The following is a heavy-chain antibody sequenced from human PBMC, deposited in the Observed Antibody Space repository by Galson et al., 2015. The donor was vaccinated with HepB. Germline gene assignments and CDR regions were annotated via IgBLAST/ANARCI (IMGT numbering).Heavy chain of an antibody. D-gene: IGHD3-10*01. V-gene: IGHV3-30-3*01. Sequence: SLRLSCAASGFIFDSYPIHWVRQAPGKGLEWVGVISYDGIVKVYADSVKGRFTISRDNSDDMMYLQMNSLRHDDSGVYYCAREREGAGTDFAYWGQVAQVTVSS. CDR1: GFIFDSYP. CDR3: AREREGAGTDFAY. J-gene: IGHJ4*02. CDR2: ISYDGIVK.